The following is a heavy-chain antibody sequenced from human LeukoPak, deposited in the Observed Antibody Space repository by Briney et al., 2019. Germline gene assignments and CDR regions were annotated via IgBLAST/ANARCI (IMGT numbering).Heavy chain of an antibody. Sequence: GGSLRLSCAASGFIFSNNGMHWVRQAPGKGLEWVAFIRYDGSNTYYADSVKGRFTISRDNSKNTLYLQMNGLRAEDTAVYYCAREVDSSGYYYVVGGAAFDIRGQGTMVTVSS. CDR2: IRYDGSNT. D-gene: IGHD3-22*01. V-gene: IGHV3-30*02. J-gene: IGHJ3*02. CDR1: GFIFSNNG. CDR3: AREVDSSGYYYVVGGAAFDI.